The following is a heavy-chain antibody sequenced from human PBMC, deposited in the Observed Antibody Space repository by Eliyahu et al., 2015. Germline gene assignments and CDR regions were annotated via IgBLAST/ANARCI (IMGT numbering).Heavy chain of an antibody. CDR3: ASLPSDALVRYQYNWFDP. J-gene: IGHJ5*02. D-gene: IGHD2-2*01. Sequence: QVQLVQSGAEVKKPGASVKVSCKASGYTFTSYDINWVRQATGQGLEWMGWMNPNNGNTVYAQKFQGRVTMTRNTSISTAYMELSSLRSEDTAVYYCASLPSDALVRYQYNWFDPWGQGTLVTVSS. CDR1: GYTFTSYD. CDR2: MNPNNGNT. V-gene: IGHV1-8*01.